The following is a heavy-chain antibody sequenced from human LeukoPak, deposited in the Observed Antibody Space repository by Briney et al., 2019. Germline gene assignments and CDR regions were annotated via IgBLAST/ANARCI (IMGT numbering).Heavy chain of an antibody. D-gene: IGHD6-6*01. Sequence: GGSLRLSCAASGFTFSSYAMHWVRQAPGKGLEWVAVISYDGSNKYYADSVKGRFTISRDNSKNTLYLQMNSLRAEDTAVYYCAREGGSSSGYYYMDVWGKGTTVTVSS. CDR1: GFTFSSYA. V-gene: IGHV3-30*04. CDR3: AREGGSSSGYYYMDV. CDR2: ISYDGSNK. J-gene: IGHJ6*03.